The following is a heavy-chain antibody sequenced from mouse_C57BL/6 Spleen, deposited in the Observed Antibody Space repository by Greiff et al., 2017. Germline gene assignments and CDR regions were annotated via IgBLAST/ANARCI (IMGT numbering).Heavy chain of an antibody. CDR1: GFTFRDYG. V-gene: IGHV5-17*01. Sequence: VESGGGLVKPGGSLKLSCAASGFTFRDYGMHWVRQAPEKGLEWVAYISRGRSTIYYADTVKGRFTISRNHAKNTLFLQMTRQRADDTAMYYCARSNWDWYCDVWGTGTTGTVSS. D-gene: IGHD4-1*01. J-gene: IGHJ1*03. CDR3: ARSNWDWYCDV. CDR2: ISRGRSTI.